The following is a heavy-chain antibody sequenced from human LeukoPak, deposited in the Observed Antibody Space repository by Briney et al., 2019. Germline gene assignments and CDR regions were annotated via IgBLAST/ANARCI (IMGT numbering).Heavy chain of an antibody. CDR3: AKRSPIFDY. J-gene: IGHJ4*02. CDR1: GFTFSDYA. CDR2: ISGSGDTT. Sequence: GGSLRLSCAASGFTFSDYAMAWVRQAPGKELEWVSVISGSGDTTFYADSVKGRFTISRDSSKNTLYLQMNSLRAEDTAVYYCAKRSPIFDYWGQGTLVTVSS. D-gene: IGHD2-2*02. V-gene: IGHV3-23*01.